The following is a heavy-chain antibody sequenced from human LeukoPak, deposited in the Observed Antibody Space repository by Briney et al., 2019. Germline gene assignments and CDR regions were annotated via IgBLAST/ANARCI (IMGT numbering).Heavy chain of an antibody. CDR3: ARDCWYLVDY. Sequence: PGGSLRLSCAASRFTFSSYAMSWVRQAPGKGLEWVSGISGSGGSTYYADSVKGRFTISRDNSKDTLFLQMNSLRAEDTAVYYCARDCWYLVDYWGQGTLVTVSS. CDR1: RFTFSSYA. V-gene: IGHV3-23*01. D-gene: IGHD6-13*01. J-gene: IGHJ4*02. CDR2: ISGSGGST.